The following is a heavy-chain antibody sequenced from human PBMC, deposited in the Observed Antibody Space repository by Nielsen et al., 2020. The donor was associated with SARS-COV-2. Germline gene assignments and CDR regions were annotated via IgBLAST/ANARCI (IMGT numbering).Heavy chain of an antibody. J-gene: IGHJ6*02. Sequence: GESLKISCAASGFTFRNYWMSLVRQAPGTGLEWVSSISSSSSYIYYADSVKGRFTISRDNAKNSLYLQMNSLRAEDTALYYCAKGPDGMDVWGQGTTVTVSS. CDR1: GFTFRNYW. CDR2: ISSSSSYI. CDR3: AKGPDGMDV. V-gene: IGHV3-21*04.